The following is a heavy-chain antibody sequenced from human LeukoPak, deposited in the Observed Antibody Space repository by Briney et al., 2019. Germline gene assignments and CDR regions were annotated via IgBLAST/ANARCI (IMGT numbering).Heavy chain of an antibody. CDR3: ARGYSGSYYLDPSFDI. D-gene: IGHD1-26*01. V-gene: IGHV4-59*01. J-gene: IGHJ3*02. CDR1: GGSLNSYY. CDR2: IYYSGTT. Sequence: SETLSLTCTVSGGSLNSYYWSWLRQPPGKGLEWIGYIYYSGTTNYNPSLKSRVTVSVDTSKNQFSLKLSSVTAADTAVYYCARGYSGSYYLDPSFDIWGQGTMVTVSS.